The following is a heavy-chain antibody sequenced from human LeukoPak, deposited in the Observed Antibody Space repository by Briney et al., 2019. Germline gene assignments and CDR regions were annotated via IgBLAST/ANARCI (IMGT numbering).Heavy chain of an antibody. D-gene: IGHD3-9*01. CDR2: INPNSGGT. CDR1: GYTFTGYY. Sequence: ASLKVSCKASGYTFTGYYMHWVRQAPGQGLERMGWINPNSGGTNYAQKFQGRVTMTRDTSISTAYMELSRLRSDDTAVYYCARVGFDLTGPHDAFDIWGQGTMVTVSS. V-gene: IGHV1-2*02. J-gene: IGHJ3*02. CDR3: ARVGFDLTGPHDAFDI.